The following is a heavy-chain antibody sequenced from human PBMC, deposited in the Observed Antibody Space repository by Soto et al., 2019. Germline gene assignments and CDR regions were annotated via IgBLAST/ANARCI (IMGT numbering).Heavy chain of an antibody. V-gene: IGHV3-74*01. CDR1: GFTFSSYE. CDR3: ARDRYYYDSSGYFTRAY. J-gene: IGHJ4*02. CDR2: INSDGSST. Sequence: EVQLVESGGGLVQPGGSLRLSCAASGFTFSSYEMNWVRQAPGKGLEWVSRINSDGSSTSYADSVKGRFTISRDNAKNTLYVQMNSLRAEDTAVYYCARDRYYYDSSGYFTRAYWGQGTLVTVSS. D-gene: IGHD3-22*01.